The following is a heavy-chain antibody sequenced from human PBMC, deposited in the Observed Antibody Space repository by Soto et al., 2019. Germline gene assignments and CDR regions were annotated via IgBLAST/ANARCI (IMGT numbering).Heavy chain of an antibody. CDR2: IFSSGST. CDR3: ARQRRDFDY. J-gene: IGHJ4*02. V-gene: IGHV4-59*08. Sequence: ASETLSLTCTVSGGSISNYYWSWIRQPPGKGLQWIGYIFSSGSTNYNPSLKSRVTISVDTSKNQFSLNLSSVTAADTAVYYCARQRRDFDYWGQGSLVTSPQ. CDR1: GGSISNYY.